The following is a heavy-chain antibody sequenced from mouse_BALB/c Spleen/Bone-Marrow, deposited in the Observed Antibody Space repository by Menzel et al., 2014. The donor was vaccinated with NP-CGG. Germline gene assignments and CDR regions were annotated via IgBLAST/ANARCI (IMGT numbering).Heavy chain of an antibody. J-gene: IGHJ4*01. CDR2: IYPGDGDT. CDR1: GYALSSNW. V-gene: IGHV1-80*01. Sequence: VKLVESGAELVRPGSSVKISCKASGYALSSNWMNWVKQRPGQGPEWIGQIYPGDGDTNYNGKFQGKATLTADKSSSTAYMQLSSLTSEDSAVYFCARGDYRYGDFAMDYWGQGTSVTVSS. CDR3: ARGDYRYGDFAMDY. D-gene: IGHD2-12*01.